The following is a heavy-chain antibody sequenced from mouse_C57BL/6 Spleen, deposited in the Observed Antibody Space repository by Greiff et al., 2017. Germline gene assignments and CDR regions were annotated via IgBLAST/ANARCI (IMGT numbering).Heavy chain of an antibody. CDR2: INPNNGGT. V-gene: IGHV1-22*01. Sequence: EVQLQQSGPELVTPGASVKMSCKASGYTFTDSTMHWVKQSHGQSLEWIGYINPNNGGTSYNKKFKGKATLTVNKSSSTAYMELRSLTSEDSAVDYCARGGWLRREFAYWGQGTLVTVSA. J-gene: IGHJ3*01. CDR3: ARGGWLRREFAY. D-gene: IGHD2-2*01. CDR1: GYTFTDST.